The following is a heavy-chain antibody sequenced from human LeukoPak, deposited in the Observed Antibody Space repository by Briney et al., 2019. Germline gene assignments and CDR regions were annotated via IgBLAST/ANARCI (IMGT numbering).Heavy chain of an antibody. Sequence: PGRSLRLSCAASGFAFSSYGMHWVRQAPGKGLEWVAVIWYDGSNKYYADSVKGRFTISRDNSKNTLYLQMNSLRAEDTAVYYSARGVVALFDYWGQGTLVTVSS. J-gene: IGHJ4*02. CDR2: IWYDGSNK. D-gene: IGHD3-22*01. CDR3: ARGVVALFDY. V-gene: IGHV3-33*01. CDR1: GFAFSSYG.